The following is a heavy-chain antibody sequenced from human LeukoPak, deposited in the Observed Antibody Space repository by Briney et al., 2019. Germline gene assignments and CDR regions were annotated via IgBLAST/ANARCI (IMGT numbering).Heavy chain of an antibody. D-gene: IGHD5-12*01. J-gene: IGHJ4*02. CDR1: GFSFTDGG. V-gene: IGHV3-23*01. Sequence: GGSLRLSCVGSGFSFTDGGMHWARQAPGKGLEWVSAISGSGGSTYYADSVKGRFTISRDNAKNSLYLQMNSLRAEDTAVYYCARELAPLYSGYNYWGQGTLVTVSS. CDR2: ISGSGGST. CDR3: ARELAPLYSGYNY.